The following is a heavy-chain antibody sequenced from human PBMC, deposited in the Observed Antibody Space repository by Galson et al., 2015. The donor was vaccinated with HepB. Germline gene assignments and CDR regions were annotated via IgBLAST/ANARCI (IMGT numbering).Heavy chain of an antibody. D-gene: IGHD2-8*01. Sequence: CAISGDSVSSDTAAWNWIRQSPSRGLEWLGRTFYRSKWYNEYAVSVKSRITISPDTPKNQLSLQLNFVTPEDTAVYYCARVSKGFGYCTTTTCNAFNSWGQGTLVTVSS. CDR2: TFYRSKWYN. CDR1: GDSVSSDTAA. CDR3: ARVSKGFGYCTTTTCNAFNS. V-gene: IGHV6-1*01. J-gene: IGHJ4*02.